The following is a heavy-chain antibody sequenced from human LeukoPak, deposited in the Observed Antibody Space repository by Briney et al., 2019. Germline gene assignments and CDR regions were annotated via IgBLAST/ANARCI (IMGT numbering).Heavy chain of an antibody. CDR3: ARAFVGMATLDY. V-gene: IGHV4-30-4*08. Sequence: SETLSLTCAVYGGSFSGYYWSWIRQPPGKGLEWIGYIYYSGSTYYNPSLKSRVTISVDTSKNQFSLKLSSVTAADTAVYYCARAFVGMATLDYWGQGTLVTVSS. J-gene: IGHJ4*02. CDR2: IYYSGST. CDR1: GGSFSGYY. D-gene: IGHD5-24*01.